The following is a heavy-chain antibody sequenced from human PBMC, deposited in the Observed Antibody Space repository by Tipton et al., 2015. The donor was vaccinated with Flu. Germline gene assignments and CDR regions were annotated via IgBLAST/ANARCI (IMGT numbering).Heavy chain of an antibody. CDR3: ARHEGRHSSAYHETYFHY. V-gene: IGHV4-38-2*01. Sequence: PGLVKPSETLSLTCAVSGYSISSGYYWGWIRQTPGKGLEWIGSIHHSGSTYYNPSLKSRVTLSVDASENQFSLNLSSVTAADSALYYCARHEGRHSSAYHETYFHYWGWGTLVTVSS. CDR2: IHHSGST. D-gene: IGHD3-22*01. J-gene: IGHJ1*01. CDR1: GYSISSGYY.